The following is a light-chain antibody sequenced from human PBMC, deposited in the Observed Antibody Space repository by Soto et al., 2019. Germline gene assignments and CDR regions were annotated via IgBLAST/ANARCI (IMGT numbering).Light chain of an antibody. CDR1: QRMTSG. V-gene: IGKV1-5*01. Sequence: DIQMTQSPSTLSASVGDRVTITCRASQRMTSGLAWYQQKPGKGPNLLISDASSLQSGVPSRFSGSGSGTEFTLTISSLQPDDFATYYCQQYNSYPLTFGGGTKVEIK. CDR3: QQYNSYPLT. CDR2: DAS. J-gene: IGKJ4*01.